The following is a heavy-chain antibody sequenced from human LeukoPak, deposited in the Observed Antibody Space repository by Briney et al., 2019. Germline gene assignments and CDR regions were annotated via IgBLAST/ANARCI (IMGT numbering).Heavy chain of an antibody. Sequence: KPSQTLSLTCTVSGGSISGDSYYWTWIRQPAGKGLEWIGRIYTSGSTNYNPSLRSRVTMSLDTSKNHFSLKLSSVTAADTAVYYCAREGRFLEWFYFDYWGQGTLVTVSS. D-gene: IGHD3-3*01. CDR2: IYTSGST. V-gene: IGHV4-61*02. CDR1: GGSISGDSYY. CDR3: AREGRFLEWFYFDY. J-gene: IGHJ4*02.